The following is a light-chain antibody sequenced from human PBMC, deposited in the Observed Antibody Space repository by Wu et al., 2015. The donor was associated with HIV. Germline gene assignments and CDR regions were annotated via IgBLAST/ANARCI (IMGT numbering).Light chain of an antibody. Sequence: DIQMTQSPSSLSASVGDRVTITCRASQGISKSLAWYQQKPGKAPKLLIYAASTLESGVPSRFSGSGSGTDFTLTINRLQSEDFATYYCQQDYSFPLTFGPGTRVDIK. CDR3: QQDYSFPLT. CDR2: AAS. V-gene: IGKV1-NL1*01. J-gene: IGKJ3*01. CDR1: QGISKS.